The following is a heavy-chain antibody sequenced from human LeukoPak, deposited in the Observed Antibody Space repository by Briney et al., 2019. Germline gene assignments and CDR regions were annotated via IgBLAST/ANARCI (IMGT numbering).Heavy chain of an antibody. D-gene: IGHD6-13*01. CDR3: AKDIAAAGHYYYMDV. Sequence: SLRLSCAASGFTFDDYAMHWVRQAPGKGLEWVSGISWNSGSIGYADSVKGRFTISRDNAKNSLYLQMNSLRAEDTALYYCAKDIAAAGHYYYMDVWGKGTTVTVSS. CDR2: ISWNSGSI. J-gene: IGHJ6*03. V-gene: IGHV3-9*01. CDR1: GFTFDDYA.